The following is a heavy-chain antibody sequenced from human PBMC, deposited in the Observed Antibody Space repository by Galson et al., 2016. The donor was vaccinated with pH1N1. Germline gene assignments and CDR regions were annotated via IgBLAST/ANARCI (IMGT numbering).Heavy chain of an antibody. D-gene: IGHD4-17*01. J-gene: IGHJ3*02. CDR3: ARQYDFGDYRGNAFDI. V-gene: IGHV5-51*03. Sequence: QSGAEVKKPGESLKISCKASGYRFTNYWIAWVRQVPGKGLEWVGVVNPGGSTIRYGPPFQGQVTISSDKSINTAYLQWVSLKASDTATYYCARQYDFGDYRGNAFDIWGLGTMVIVSS. CDR1: GYRFTNYW. CDR2: VNPGGSTI.